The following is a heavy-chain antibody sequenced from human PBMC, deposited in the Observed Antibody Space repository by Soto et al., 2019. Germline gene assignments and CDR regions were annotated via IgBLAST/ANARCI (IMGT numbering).Heavy chain of an antibody. CDR2: IHYSGIT. CDR1: GLSISGFY. V-gene: IGHV4-59*12. D-gene: IGHD4-17*01. J-gene: IGHJ4*02. Sequence: SETLSLTCIVSGLSISGFYWSWIRQPPGKGLEWIGNIHYSGITNYNPSRKSRVTISVDMSKNQFSLKLTSVTAADTAGYYCARVGGYYGDYPNFDYWGQGMLVTVS. CDR3: ARVGGYYGDYPNFDY.